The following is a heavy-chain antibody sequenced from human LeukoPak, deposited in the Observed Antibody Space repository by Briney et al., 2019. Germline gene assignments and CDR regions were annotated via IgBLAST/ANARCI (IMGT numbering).Heavy chain of an antibody. CDR2: ICYSGST. CDR1: GGSITSSSYY. Sequence: SETLSLTCTVSGGSITSSSYYWDWIRQPPGKGLEWIGSICYSGSTYYNPSLKSRVTISVDTSKNHFSLKLSSVPAADTAVYYCARRRVYCSSTSCYYHPYKKGYYFDYWGQGTLVTVSS. CDR3: ARRRVYCSSTSCYYHPYKKGYYFDY. J-gene: IGHJ4*02. V-gene: IGHV4-39*02. D-gene: IGHD2-2*01.